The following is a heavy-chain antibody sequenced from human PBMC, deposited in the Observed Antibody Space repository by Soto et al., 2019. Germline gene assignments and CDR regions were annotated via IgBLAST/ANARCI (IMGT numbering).Heavy chain of an antibody. J-gene: IGHJ6*02. CDR1: GFTFSNAW. Sequence: GGSLRLSCAASGFTFSNAWMNWVRQAPGKGLEWVGRIKSKTDGGTTDYAAPVKGRFTISRDDSKNTLYLQMNSLKTEDTAVYYCTTDERSSGYPAYYYYYYGMDVWGQGTTVTVSS. CDR3: TTDERSSGYPAYYYYYYGMDV. V-gene: IGHV3-15*07. CDR2: IKSKTDGGTT. D-gene: IGHD3-22*01.